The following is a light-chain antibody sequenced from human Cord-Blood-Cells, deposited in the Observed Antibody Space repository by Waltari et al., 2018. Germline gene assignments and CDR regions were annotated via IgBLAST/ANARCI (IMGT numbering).Light chain of an antibody. CDR2: QDS. J-gene: IGLJ1*01. Sequence: SYELTQPPSVSVSPGQTASITCSGANLGEKYACWYQQKPGQSPVLVIYQDSKRPSGIPERFSGSNSGNTATLTISGTQAMDEADYYCQAWDSSTYVFGTGTKVTVL. V-gene: IGLV3-1*01. CDR1: NLGEKY. CDR3: QAWDSSTYV.